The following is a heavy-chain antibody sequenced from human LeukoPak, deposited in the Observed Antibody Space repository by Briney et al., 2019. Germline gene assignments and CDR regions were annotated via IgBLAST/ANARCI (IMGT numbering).Heavy chain of an antibody. V-gene: IGHV3-48*01. CDR3: ARPPSHSSSALIFDY. D-gene: IGHD2-15*01. J-gene: IGHJ4*02. Sequence: GGSLRLSCAASGFTFDDYGMSWVRQAPGKGLEWVSYISGGTGTIYYADSVKGRFTISRDNAKDSLFLQMNSLRAEDTAVYYCARPPSHSSSALIFDYWGQGTLVTVSS. CDR2: ISGGTGTI. CDR1: GFTFDDYG.